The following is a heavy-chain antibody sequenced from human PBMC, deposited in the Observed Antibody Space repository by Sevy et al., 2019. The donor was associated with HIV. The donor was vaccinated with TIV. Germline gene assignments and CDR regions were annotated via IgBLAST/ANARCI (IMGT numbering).Heavy chain of an antibody. CDR1: GFTFGDYA. Sequence: GGSLRLSCTSSGFTFGDYAMSWFRQAPGKGLEWVAFIRRNSHEPYGGATEYAASVKGRFTISREDSKSIAYLQMNGLKTEDTAVYYCTRALATADTPEYYFDYWGQGILVTVSS. CDR2: IRRNSHEPYGGAT. V-gene: IGHV3-49*03. D-gene: IGHD5-12*01. CDR3: TRALATADTPEYYFDY. J-gene: IGHJ4*02.